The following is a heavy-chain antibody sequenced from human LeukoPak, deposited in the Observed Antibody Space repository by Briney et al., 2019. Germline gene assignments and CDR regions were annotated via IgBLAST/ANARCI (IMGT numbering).Heavy chain of an antibody. J-gene: IGHJ4*02. Sequence: GGSLRLSCAASGFTFSNAWMSWVRQAPGKGLEGVGRIKSKTDGGTTDYAAPVKGRFTISRDDSKNTLYLQMNSLKTEDTAVYYCTSAYYYGSGRLPPTGYFDYWGQGTLVTVSS. CDR1: GFTFSNAW. V-gene: IGHV3-15*01. D-gene: IGHD3-10*01. CDR2: IKSKTDGGTT. CDR3: TSAYYYGSGRLPPTGYFDY.